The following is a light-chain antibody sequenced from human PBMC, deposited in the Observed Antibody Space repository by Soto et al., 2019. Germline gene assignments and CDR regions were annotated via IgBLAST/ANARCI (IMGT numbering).Light chain of an antibody. V-gene: IGKV1-5*01. J-gene: IGKJ2*01. CDR1: QSISRW. Sequence: DIQMTQSPSTLSASVGDRVTITCRASQSISRWSAWYQQKPGKAPKLLIYDASSLQSGVPSRFSGGGSGTELTLTISSLQPDDFATYYCQQYDSYPYTFGKGTKVDIK. CDR2: DAS. CDR3: QQYDSYPYT.